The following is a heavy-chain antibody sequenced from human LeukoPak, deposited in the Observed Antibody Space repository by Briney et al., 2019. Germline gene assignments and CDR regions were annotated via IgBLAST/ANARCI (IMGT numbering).Heavy chain of an antibody. Sequence: ASVKVSCKASGYTFTSYGISWVRQAPGQGLEWVGWISTYNGDTNYAQKLQGRVTMTTDTSTNTAYMKLRSLRSDDTAVYYCAREGLGELTLDYWGQGTLVTVSS. CDR1: GYTFTSYG. CDR2: ISTYNGDT. J-gene: IGHJ4*02. V-gene: IGHV1-18*01. D-gene: IGHD3-16*01. CDR3: AREGLGELTLDY.